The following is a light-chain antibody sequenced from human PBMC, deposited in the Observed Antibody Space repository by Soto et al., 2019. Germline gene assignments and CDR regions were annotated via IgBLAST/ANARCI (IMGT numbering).Light chain of an antibody. CDR2: EVT. J-gene: IGLJ1*01. V-gene: IGLV2-14*01. CDR3: SSYTSSSTYV. Sequence: QSALTQPASVSGSPGQSITISCTGTSSDVGAYKYVSWYQQHPGKAPKLMIYEVTNRPSGVSNRFYGSKSGNTASLTISGLQAEDEAEYYCSSYTSSSTYVFGTGTKLTVL. CDR1: SSDVGAYKY.